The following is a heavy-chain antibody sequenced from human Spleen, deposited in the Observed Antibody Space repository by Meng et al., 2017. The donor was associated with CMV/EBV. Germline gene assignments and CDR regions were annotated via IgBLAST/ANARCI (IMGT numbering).Heavy chain of an antibody. D-gene: IGHD4-17*01. Sequence: AGSGFTVASYAMSWVRHAPGKGLAWVLGISGSGGSSYFADSVKGRFTISRDNSKNTLYLQMNSLRAEDTAVYYCAKTRDYGDYVTCWGQGTLVTVSS. CDR3: AKTRDYGDYVTC. V-gene: IGHV3-23*01. J-gene: IGHJ4*02. CDR1: GFTVASYA. CDR2: ISGSGGSS.